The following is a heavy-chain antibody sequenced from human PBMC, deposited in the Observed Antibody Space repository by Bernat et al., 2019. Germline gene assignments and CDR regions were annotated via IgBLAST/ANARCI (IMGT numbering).Heavy chain of an antibody. D-gene: IGHD6-13*01. J-gene: IGHJ6*02. CDR2: AYYSGTT. CDR1: GGSIFSSTYY. Sequence: QLQLQESGPGLVKPSETLSLTCTVSGGSIFSSTYYWGWIRQPPGKGLEWIGSAYYSGTTYSNPSPNSRVTISVDTSKNQFSLKLSSVTVADTAVYCGARLSSSWYLVDVWGQGTTVTVSS. CDR3: ARLSSSWYLVDV. V-gene: IGHV4-39*01.